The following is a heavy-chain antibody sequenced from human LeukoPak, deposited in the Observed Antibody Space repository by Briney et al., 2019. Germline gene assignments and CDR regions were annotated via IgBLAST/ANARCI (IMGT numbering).Heavy chain of an antibody. CDR1: GYTFTSYA. V-gene: IGHV1-3*01. J-gene: IGHJ4*02. CDR2: INAGNGNT. Sequence: ASVKVSCKASGYTFTSYAMHWVRRAPGQRLEWMGWINAGNGNTKYSQKFQGRVTITRDTSASTAYMELSSLRSEDTAVYYCASGWLQRDWYYFDYWGQGTLVTVSS. D-gene: IGHD5-24*01. CDR3: ASGWLQRDWYYFDY.